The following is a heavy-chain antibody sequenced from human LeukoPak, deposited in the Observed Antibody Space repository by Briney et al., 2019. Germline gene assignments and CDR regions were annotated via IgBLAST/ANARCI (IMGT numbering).Heavy chain of an antibody. V-gene: IGHV4-30-4*01. Sequence: PSETLSLTCTVSGGSISSDDYYWSWIRQPPGKGLEWIAYMYYSGSTYCNPSLKTRFTMSADTSKNQLSLKLSSVTAADTAVYYCARPYYYDSRIDPWGQGILVTVSS. CDR1: GGSISSDDYY. D-gene: IGHD3-22*01. J-gene: IGHJ5*02. CDR2: MYYSGST. CDR3: ARPYYYDSRIDP.